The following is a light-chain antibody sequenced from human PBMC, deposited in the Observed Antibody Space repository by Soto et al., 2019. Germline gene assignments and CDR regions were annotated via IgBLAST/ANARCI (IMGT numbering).Light chain of an antibody. Sequence: SVLTPPASVSGSPGQSITISCTGTSSDVGASNYVSWYQQHPAKAPKLIISDVNYRPSGVSNRFSGSKSGNTASLTISGLQVEDEADYSCCSYAGSSTLEVFGTGTKVTVL. V-gene: IGLV2-14*01. CDR2: DVN. CDR1: SSDVGASNY. CDR3: CSYAGSSTLEV. J-gene: IGLJ1*01.